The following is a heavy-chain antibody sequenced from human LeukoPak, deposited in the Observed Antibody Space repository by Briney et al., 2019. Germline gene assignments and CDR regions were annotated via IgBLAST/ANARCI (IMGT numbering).Heavy chain of an antibody. CDR3: VSGFLQWLY. V-gene: IGHV3-7*01. CDR1: GFIFGGYW. J-gene: IGHJ4*02. D-gene: IGHD3-3*01. Sequence: GGSLLLSCAASGFIFGGYWMSWVRQAPGRGLEGVANTNPDGPIKYYVDSVNGRFTISRDNAKNSLYLQMNSLRAEDTAVYYCVSGFLQWLYWGQGTLVTVSS. CDR2: TNPDGPIK.